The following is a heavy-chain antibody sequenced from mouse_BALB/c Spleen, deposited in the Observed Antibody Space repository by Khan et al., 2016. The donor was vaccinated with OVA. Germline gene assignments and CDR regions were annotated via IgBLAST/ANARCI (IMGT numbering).Heavy chain of an antibody. CDR1: GYTFTDYI. CDR3: ARSGYGSLGY. Sequence: VQLQESGPVLVKPGASVKMSCKASGYTFTDYIINWVRQRTGQGLEWIGQIYPGSGSTYYNEKFKGKSTLTADNSSNTAYMQLRSLTSEASAVYCCARSGYGSLGYWGQGTTLTVSS. J-gene: IGHJ2*01. V-gene: IGHV1-77*01. CDR2: IYPGSGST. D-gene: IGHD1-1*01.